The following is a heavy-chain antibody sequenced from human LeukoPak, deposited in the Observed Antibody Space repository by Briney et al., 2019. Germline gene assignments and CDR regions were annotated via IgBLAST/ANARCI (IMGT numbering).Heavy chain of an antibody. CDR3: ARVAKERVGGVYYFDY. J-gene: IGHJ4*02. CDR2: IGTAGDT. Sequence: PGGSLRLSCAASGFTFSDYDMHWVRQPTGKGLEWVAAIGTAGDTYYTGSVKGRFTISRENDKNSLYLQMNSLRAGDTAVYYCARVAKERVGGVYYFDYWGQGTLVTVSS. D-gene: IGHD1-1*01. CDR1: GFTFSDYD. V-gene: IGHV3-13*01.